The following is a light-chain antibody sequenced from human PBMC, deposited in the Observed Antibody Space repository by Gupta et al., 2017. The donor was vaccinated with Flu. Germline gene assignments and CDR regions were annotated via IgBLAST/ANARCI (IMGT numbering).Light chain of an antibody. CDR3: AKWDDILDGPV. J-gene: IGLJ2*01. V-gene: IGLV1-44*01. CDR1: TSHIGSGA. Sequence: MVPTSALRTTSHIGSGALNWYQHLPGSAPNVLIYNNDQRPSGAPARFSSTKSGGSASLFIDGLQSEDEAVYYCAKWDDILDGPVFGGGTRLTVL. CDR2: NND.